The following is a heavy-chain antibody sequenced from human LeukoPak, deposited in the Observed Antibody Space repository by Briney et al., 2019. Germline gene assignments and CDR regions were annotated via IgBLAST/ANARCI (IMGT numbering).Heavy chain of an antibody. CDR3: ASLKWFGEFTDAFDI. Sequence: PGGSLRLSCAASGFTFSSYSMNWVRQAPGKGLEWVSSISSSSSYIYYADSVKGRFTISRDNAKNSLHLQMNSLRAEDTAVYYCASLKWFGEFTDAFDIWGQGTMVTVSS. J-gene: IGHJ3*02. D-gene: IGHD3-10*01. CDR1: GFTFSSYS. V-gene: IGHV3-21*01. CDR2: ISSSSSYI.